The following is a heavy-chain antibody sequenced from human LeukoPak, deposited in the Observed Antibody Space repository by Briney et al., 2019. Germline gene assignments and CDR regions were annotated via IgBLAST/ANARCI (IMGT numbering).Heavy chain of an antibody. J-gene: IGHJ6*02. CDR1: GGTFSSYT. D-gene: IGHD3-3*01. CDR2: VIPIFGIA. CDR3: ASWVCGVVYGMDV. V-gene: IGHV1-69*02. Sequence: SVTVSCTASGGTFSSYTISWVRQAPGQGLEWMGRVIPIFGIANYAQKFQGRVTITADKSRSTAYMELSSLRSEDAAVYWCASWVCGVVYGMDVWGQGTTVTVSS.